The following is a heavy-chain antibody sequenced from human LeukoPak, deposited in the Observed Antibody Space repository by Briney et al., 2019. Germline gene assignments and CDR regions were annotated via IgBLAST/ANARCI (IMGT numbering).Heavy chain of an antibody. J-gene: IGHJ3*02. D-gene: IGHD5-18*01. Sequence: KSSETLSLTCTVSGGSISSSSYYWGWIRQPPGKGLEWIGSIYYSGSTYYNPSLKSRVTISVDTSKNQFSLKLSSVTAADTAVYYCALHRGYSYCLKDAIDIWGQGTMVTVSS. CDR1: GGSISSSSYY. CDR3: ALHRGYSYCLKDAIDI. V-gene: IGHV4-39*01. CDR2: IYYSGST.